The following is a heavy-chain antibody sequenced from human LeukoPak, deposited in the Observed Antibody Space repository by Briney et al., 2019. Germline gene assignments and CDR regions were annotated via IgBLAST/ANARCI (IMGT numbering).Heavy chain of an antibody. CDR1: GFTLSSYA. D-gene: IGHD3-3*01. Sequence: GGALRLSCAASGFTLSSYAMSWVRQAPGKGLEWVSAITSSARSTYYAASVNARFTTSTDNSKNTLYLQMNSLRAEDTAVYYCATPLSVGVVIPTFFDLWGRGTLVTVSS. CDR3: ATPLSVGVVIPTFFDL. CDR2: ITSSARST. V-gene: IGHV3-23*01. J-gene: IGHJ2*01.